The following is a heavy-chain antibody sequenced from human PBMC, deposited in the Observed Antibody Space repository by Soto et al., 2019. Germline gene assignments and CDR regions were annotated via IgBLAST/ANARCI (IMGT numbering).Heavy chain of an antibody. CDR2: ISFDGTKK. Sequence: PGGSLRLSCAASGFTFDDYAMHWVRQVPGKGLEWVAVISFDGTKKYYSDSVKGRFTISRDNLKNTLYLQMNNLRVEDAALYFCAREDDYGYRYINYGLDVWGQGTTVTVSS. V-gene: IGHV3-30*03. J-gene: IGHJ6*02. CDR3: AREDDYGYRYINYGLDV. D-gene: IGHD4-17*01. CDR1: GFTFDDYA.